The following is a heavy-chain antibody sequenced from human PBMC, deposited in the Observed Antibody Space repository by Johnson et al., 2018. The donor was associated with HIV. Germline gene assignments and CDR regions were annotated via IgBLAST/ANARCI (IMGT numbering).Heavy chain of an antibody. V-gene: IGHV3-15*01. CDR1: GFTFNNAW. Sequence: VESGGGLVKPGGSLRLSCAASGFTFNNAWMSWVRQAPGKGLEWVGRIKRKTDGGTTEYAAAVKGRFTISRDDSKSIAYLQMNSLKTEDTAVYYCTRDGYSYYDSGAFDIWGQGTMVTVSS. CDR2: IKRKTDGGTT. D-gene: IGHD3-22*01. CDR3: TRDGYSYYDSGAFDI. J-gene: IGHJ3*02.